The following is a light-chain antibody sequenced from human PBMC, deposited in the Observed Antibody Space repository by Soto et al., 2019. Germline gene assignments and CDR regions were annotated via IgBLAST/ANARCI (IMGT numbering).Light chain of an antibody. CDR2: EVS. Sequence: QSVLTQPASVSGSPGQSITISCTGTSSDVGGYNYVSWYQQHPGKASKLMIYEVSNRPSGVSNRFSGSKSGNTASLTISGRQAEDEADYYCSSYTSSSTLVFGGGTKLTVL. CDR1: SSDVGGYNY. V-gene: IGLV2-14*01. J-gene: IGLJ2*01. CDR3: SSYTSSSTLV.